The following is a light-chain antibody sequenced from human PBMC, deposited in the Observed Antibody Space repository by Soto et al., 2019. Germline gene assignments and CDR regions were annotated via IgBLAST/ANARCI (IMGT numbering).Light chain of an antibody. Sequence: QSALTQPASVSGSPGQSITISCSGTSSDVGGYNYVSWYQQHPGKAPKLMIYEVSNRPSGVSSRFSGSKSGNTASLTISGLRAEDEADYYCSSYTSSSTGVFGTGTKLTVL. J-gene: IGLJ1*01. CDR1: SSDVGGYNY. V-gene: IGLV2-14*01. CDR2: EVS. CDR3: SSYTSSSTGV.